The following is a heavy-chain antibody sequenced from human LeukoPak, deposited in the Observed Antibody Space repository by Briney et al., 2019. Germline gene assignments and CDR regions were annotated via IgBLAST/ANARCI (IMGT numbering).Heavy chain of an antibody. CDR1: GGSISSYY. V-gene: IGHV4-59*01. CDR3: ARDNYSFFDY. J-gene: IGHJ4*02. Sequence: PSETLSLTCTVSGGSISSYYWSWIRQPPGKGLEWIGYIYYSGSTNYNPSLKSRVTISVDTSKNRFSLKLSSVTAADTAVYYCARDNYSFFDYWGQGTLVTVSS. CDR2: IYYSGST. D-gene: IGHD4-11*01.